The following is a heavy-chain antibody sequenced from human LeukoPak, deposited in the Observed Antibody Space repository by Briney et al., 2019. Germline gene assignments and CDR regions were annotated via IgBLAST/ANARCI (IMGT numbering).Heavy chain of an antibody. J-gene: IGHJ4*02. D-gene: IGHD3-10*01. CDR3: AKDISAYGSGTSADY. CDR2: IRYDGSNI. V-gene: IGHV3-30*02. Sequence: GGSLRLSCAASGFTFSSFGMHWVRQAPGKGLQWVAFIRYDGSNIYYADSAKGRFTISRDNSKNALYLQMSSLRAEDTAVYYCAKDISAYGSGTSADYWGQGTLVTVSS. CDR1: GFTFSSFG.